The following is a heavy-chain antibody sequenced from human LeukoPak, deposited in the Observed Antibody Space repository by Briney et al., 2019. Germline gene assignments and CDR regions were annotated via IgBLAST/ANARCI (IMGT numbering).Heavy chain of an antibody. V-gene: IGHV3-23*01. J-gene: IGHJ4*02. CDR1: GFTFSTFA. Sequence: GGSLRLSCAASGFTFSTFAMIWLRQPQGKGLEWVSSIFPSGGEIHYADSVRGRFTISRDNSKSTLSLQMNSLRAGDTAIYYCATYRQVLLPFESWGQGTLVTVSS. D-gene: IGHD2-8*02. CDR2: IFPSGGEI. CDR3: ATYRQVLLPFES.